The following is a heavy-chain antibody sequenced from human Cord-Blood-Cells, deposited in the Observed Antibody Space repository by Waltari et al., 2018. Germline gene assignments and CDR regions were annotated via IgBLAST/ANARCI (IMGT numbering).Heavy chain of an antibody. CDR3: ASLVIGAY. Sequence: QVQLQQWGAGLLKPSETLSLTCAVYGASFSGYYWSWIRQPPGEGLEWIGEINHSGSTNYNPSLKSRVTISVDTSKNQFSLKLSSVTAADTAVYYCASLVIGAYWGQGTLVTVSS. CDR2: INHSGST. V-gene: IGHV4-34*01. D-gene: IGHD2-21*01. J-gene: IGHJ4*02. CDR1: GASFSGYY.